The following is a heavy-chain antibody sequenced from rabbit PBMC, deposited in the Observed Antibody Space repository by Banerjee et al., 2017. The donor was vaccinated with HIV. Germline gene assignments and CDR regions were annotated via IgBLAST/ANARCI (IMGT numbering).Heavy chain of an antibody. CDR1: GFTISNKYW. V-gene: IGHV1S45*01. CDR3: ARDLDSEPYGSFDL. CDR2: IDLGSGT. D-gene: IGHD3-1*01. J-gene: IGHJ4*01. Sequence: QEQLEESGGDLVKPEGSLTLTCTASGFTISNKYWMAWVRQAPGKGLEWIGCIDLGSGTYYASWAKGRVTISKTSSTTVTLQRTGLTAADTATYFCARDLDSEPYGSFDLWGPGTLVTVS.